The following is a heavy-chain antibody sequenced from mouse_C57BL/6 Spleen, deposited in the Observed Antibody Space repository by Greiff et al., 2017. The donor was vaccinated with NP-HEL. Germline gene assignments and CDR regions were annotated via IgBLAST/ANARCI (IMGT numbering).Heavy chain of an antibody. D-gene: IGHD2-1*01. J-gene: IGHJ4*01. CDR3: ARKDFYYGNYGYAMDY. CDR1: GFTFSDYG. CDR2: ISSGSSTI. V-gene: IGHV5-17*01. Sequence: EVQLVESGGGLVKPGGSLKLSCAASGFTFSDYGMHWVRQAPEKGLEWVAYISSGSSTIYYADTVKGRFTISRDNAKNTLFLQMTSLRSEDTAMYYCARKDFYYGNYGYAMDYWGQGTSVTVSS.